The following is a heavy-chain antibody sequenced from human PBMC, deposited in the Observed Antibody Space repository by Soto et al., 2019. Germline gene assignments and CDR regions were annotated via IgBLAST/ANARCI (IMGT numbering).Heavy chain of an antibody. J-gene: IGHJ5*02. Sequence: GGSLRLSCAASGFTFSSYAMSWVRQAPGKGLEWVSAISGSGGSTYYADSVKGRFTISRDNSKNTLYLQMNSLRAEDTAVYYCAKDTWDIVVVPAAMGWFDPWGQGTLVTVSS. CDR3: AKDTWDIVVVPAAMGWFDP. D-gene: IGHD2-2*01. V-gene: IGHV3-23*01. CDR2: ISGSGGST. CDR1: GFTFSSYA.